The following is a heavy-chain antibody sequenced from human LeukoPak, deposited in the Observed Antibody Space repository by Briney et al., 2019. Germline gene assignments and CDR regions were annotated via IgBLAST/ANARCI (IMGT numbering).Heavy chain of an antibody. D-gene: IGHD3-3*01. CDR3: ARDEDRITIFGVVMIYYGMDV. CDR1: GYTFTSYA. Sequence: ASVKVSCKASGYTFTSYAMHWVRQAPGQRLEWMGWINAGNGNTKYSQKFQGRVTITRDTFASTAYMELSSLRSEDTAVYYCARDEDRITIFGVVMIYYGMDVWGQGTTVTVSS. CDR2: INAGNGNT. J-gene: IGHJ6*02. V-gene: IGHV1-3*01.